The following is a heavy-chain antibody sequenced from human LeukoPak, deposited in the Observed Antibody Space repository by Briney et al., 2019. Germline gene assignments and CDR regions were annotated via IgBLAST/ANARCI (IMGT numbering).Heavy chain of an antibody. CDR3: ASRTGYSGYDGVDY. CDR2: MNPNSGTT. V-gene: IGHV1-8*03. J-gene: IGHJ4*02. D-gene: IGHD5-12*01. Sequence: ASVKVSCKASGYTFTSYGISWVRQAPGQGLEWMGWMNPNSGTTGYAQKFLGRVTITRNTSISTTYMELSSLRSEDTAVYYCASRTGYSGYDGVDYWGQGTLVTVSS. CDR1: GYTFTSYG.